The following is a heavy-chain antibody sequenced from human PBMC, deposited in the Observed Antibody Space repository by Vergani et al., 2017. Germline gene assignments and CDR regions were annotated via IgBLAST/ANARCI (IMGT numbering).Heavy chain of an antibody. Sequence: QVQLVQSGAEVKKPGASVKVSCKASGYTFTGYYMHWVRQAPGQGLEWMGWINPNSGGTNYAQKFQGRVTMTRDTSISTAYMELSSLRSEDTAVYYCARRIYLPLNYYYAMDVWGQGTTVTVSS. D-gene: IGHD2-15*01. J-gene: IGHJ6*02. CDR2: INPNSGGT. V-gene: IGHV1-2*02. CDR3: ARRIYLPLNYYYAMDV. CDR1: GYTFTGYY.